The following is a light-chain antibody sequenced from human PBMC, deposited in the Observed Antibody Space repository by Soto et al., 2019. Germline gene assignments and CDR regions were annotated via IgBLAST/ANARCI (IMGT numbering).Light chain of an antibody. Sequence: DIVMTQSPDSLAVSLGERATINCKSSQSVLHSPNNKNYLAWYQQQPGQPPKLLIYWASTRESGVPDRFSGSGSGTDFTPTISSLQAEDVAVYYCHQYNGIPWTFGQGTKVEIK. J-gene: IGKJ1*01. CDR2: WAS. V-gene: IGKV4-1*01. CDR1: QSVLHSPNNKNY. CDR3: HQYNGIPWT.